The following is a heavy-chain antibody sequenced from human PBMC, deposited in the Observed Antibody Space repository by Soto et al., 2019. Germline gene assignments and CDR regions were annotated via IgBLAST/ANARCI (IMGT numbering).Heavy chain of an antibody. J-gene: IGHJ4*02. CDR3: ARDGGIAAGGFDY. CDR1: GFTFSNYG. CDR2: IPYDGRNE. D-gene: IGHD6-13*01. V-gene: IGHV3-30*03. Sequence: GGSLRLSCAASGFTFSNYGLHWVRQAPGKVLEWVALIPYDGRNEYYADSVKGRFTISRDNSKNTLFLQMNSLRAEDTAVYYCARDGGIAAGGFDYWGQGTLVTVSS.